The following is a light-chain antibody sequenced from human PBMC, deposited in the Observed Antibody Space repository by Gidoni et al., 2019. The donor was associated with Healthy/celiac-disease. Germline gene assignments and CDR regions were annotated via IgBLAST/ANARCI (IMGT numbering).Light chain of an antibody. V-gene: IGKV3-20*01. J-gene: IGKJ3*01. Sequence: IVLTQSPGTLSLSPGERATLSCRASQSVSSSYLAWYQQKPGQAPRLLIYGASSRATGIPDRFSGSGSGTDFTLTISRLEPEDFAVDYCQQYGSSPPIFTFGPGTKVDIK. CDR2: GAS. CDR1: QSVSSSY. CDR3: QQYGSSPPIFT.